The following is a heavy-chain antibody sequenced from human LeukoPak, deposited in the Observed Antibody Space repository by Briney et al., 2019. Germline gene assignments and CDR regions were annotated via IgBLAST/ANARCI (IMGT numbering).Heavy chain of an antibody. CDR1: GGTFSSYA. CDR2: IIPILGIA. Sequence: GASVKVSCKASGGTFSSYAISWVRQAPGQGLEWMGRIIPILGIANYAQKSQGRVTITADKSTSTAYMELSSLRSEDTAVYYCARSPLVVGPYYFDYWGQGTLVTVSS. CDR3: ARSPLVVGPYYFDY. J-gene: IGHJ4*02. V-gene: IGHV1-69*04. D-gene: IGHD2-15*01.